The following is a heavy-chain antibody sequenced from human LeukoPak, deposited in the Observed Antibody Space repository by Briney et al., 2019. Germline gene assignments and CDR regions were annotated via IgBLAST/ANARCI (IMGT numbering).Heavy chain of an antibody. V-gene: IGHV4-39*01. J-gene: IGHJ5*02. CDR3: ARGNNWNLNWFDP. D-gene: IGHD1-20*01. CDR2: IYYSGST. CDR1: GGSISSSSYY. Sequence: PSETLSLTRTVSGGSISSSSYYWGWIRQPPGKGLEWIGSIYYSGSTYYNPPLKSRVTISVDTSKNQFSLKLSSVTAADTAVYYCARGNNWNLNWFDPWGQGTLVTVSS.